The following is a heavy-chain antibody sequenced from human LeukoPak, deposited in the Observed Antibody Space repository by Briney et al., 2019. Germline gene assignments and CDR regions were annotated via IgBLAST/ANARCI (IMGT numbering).Heavy chain of an antibody. J-gene: IGHJ4*02. CDR2: VNTNTGNP. D-gene: IGHD3-10*01. Sequence: ASVKVSCKASGYTFTSYAMNWVRQAPGQGLEWMGWVNTNTGNPTYAQGFTGRLVISLDTSVSTAYLQISSLKAEDTAVYYCARGLGLLWFGETLAGTSYYFDYWGQGTLVTVSS. CDR1: GYTFTSYA. CDR3: ARGLGLLWFGETLAGTSYYFDY. V-gene: IGHV7-4-1*02.